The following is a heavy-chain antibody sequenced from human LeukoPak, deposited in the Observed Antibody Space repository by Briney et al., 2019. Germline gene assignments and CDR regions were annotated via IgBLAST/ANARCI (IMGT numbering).Heavy chain of an antibody. Sequence: PGGSLRLSCLTSGFTFSTNAMSWVRQAPGKGLEWISGISGSGASTYYADSVTGRFTISRDNSKNTLYLQMNSLRAEDTALYFCARDDRSGVVVAALDYWGQGTLVTVSS. V-gene: IGHV3-23*01. D-gene: IGHD3-22*01. CDR3: ARDDRSGVVVAALDY. J-gene: IGHJ4*02. CDR1: GFTFSTNA. CDR2: ISGSGAST.